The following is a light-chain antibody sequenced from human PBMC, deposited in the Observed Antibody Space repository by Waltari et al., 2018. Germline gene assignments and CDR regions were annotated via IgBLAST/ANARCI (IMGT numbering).Light chain of an antibody. CDR3: CSYAGSTTWL. J-gene: IGLJ2*01. Sequence: QSALTQPASVSGSPGQSITISCTGSNSDVGHYNLVSWYQQHPGKAPKLLLYEVNQRPSVVSSRFAGSKSGITASLTIAGLQAEDEADFYCCSYAGSTTWLFGGGTRLTVL. CDR2: EVN. CDR1: NSDVGHYNL. V-gene: IGLV2-23*02.